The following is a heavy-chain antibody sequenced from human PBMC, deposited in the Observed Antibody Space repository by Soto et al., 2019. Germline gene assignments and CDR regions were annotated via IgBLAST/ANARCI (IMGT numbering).Heavy chain of an antibody. CDR1: GGTFSSYA. CDR3: ARPLYGSGSYLTPFHY. Sequence: SVKVSCKASGGTFSSYAISWVRQAPGQGLEWMGGIIPIFGTANYAQKFQGRVTITADKSTSTAYMELSSLRSEDTAVYYRARPLYGSGSYLTPFHYPGQGTLVTVSS. CDR2: IIPIFGTA. J-gene: IGHJ4*02. D-gene: IGHD3-10*01. V-gene: IGHV1-69*06.